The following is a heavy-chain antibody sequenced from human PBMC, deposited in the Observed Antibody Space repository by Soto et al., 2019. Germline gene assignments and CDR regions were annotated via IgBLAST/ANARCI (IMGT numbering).Heavy chain of an antibody. CDR2: IKQDGSEN. CDR3: ARGGGATDY. Sequence: GGSLRLSCAASGFTFSNYWMSWVRQAPGKGLEWVANIKQDGSENKYVDSVKGRFTISRDNAKNSLYLQMNSLRAEDTAVYYCARGGGATDYWGQGTLVTVSS. CDR1: GFTFSNYW. J-gene: IGHJ4*02. D-gene: IGHD6-25*01. V-gene: IGHV3-7*04.